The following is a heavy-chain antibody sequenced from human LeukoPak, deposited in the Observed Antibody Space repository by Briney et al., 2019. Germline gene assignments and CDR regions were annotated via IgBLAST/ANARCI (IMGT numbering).Heavy chain of an antibody. CDR3: ASLIASAGTAGFDF. V-gene: IGHV4-4*07. CDR1: GGSISSYY. Sequence: SETLSLTCTVSGGSISSYYWGWIRQPAGKGLEWIGRIYSTGSTNYNPSLKSRVTMSVDTSKNQFSLRLRSVTAADTAVYYCASLIASAGTAGFDFWGQGALVTVSS. CDR2: IYSTGST. D-gene: IGHD6-13*01. J-gene: IGHJ4*02.